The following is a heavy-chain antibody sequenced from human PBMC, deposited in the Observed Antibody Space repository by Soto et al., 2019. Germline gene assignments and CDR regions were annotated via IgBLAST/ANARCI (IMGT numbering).Heavy chain of an antibody. V-gene: IGHV3-30*18. CDR3: AKGIRLWSVLDN. CDR2: ISNDGRDK. Sequence: QVQLVESGGGVVQPGRSLTLSCSASGFIFSNYGMHWVRQAPGKGLEWVAVISNDGRDKFYGDSVKGRFTVSRDDSKNTLNLQMNSLRPEDTAVYYCAKGIRLWSVLDNWGQGTLVTVSS. D-gene: IGHD3-10*01. J-gene: IGHJ4*02. CDR1: GFIFSNYG.